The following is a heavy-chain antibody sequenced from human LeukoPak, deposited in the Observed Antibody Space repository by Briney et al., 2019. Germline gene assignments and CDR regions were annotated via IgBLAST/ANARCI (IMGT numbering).Heavy chain of an antibody. Sequence: GGSLRLSCAASGFTFSSYWMSWVRQAPGKGLEWVANIKQDGSEKYYVDSVKGRFTISRDNAKNSLYLQMNSLGAEDTAVYYCARDWGIYSSGWNFDYWGQGTLVTVSS. CDR2: IKQDGSEK. CDR3: ARDWGIYSSGWNFDY. CDR1: GFTFSSYW. J-gene: IGHJ4*02. V-gene: IGHV3-7*01. D-gene: IGHD6-19*01.